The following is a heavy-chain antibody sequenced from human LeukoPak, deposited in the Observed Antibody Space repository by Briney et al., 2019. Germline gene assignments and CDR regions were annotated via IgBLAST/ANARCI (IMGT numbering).Heavy chain of an antibody. J-gene: IGHJ2*01. V-gene: IGHV4-39*07. Sequence: PSETLSLTCTVSGGSISSSSYYWGWIRQPPGKGLEWIGSIYYSGSTYYNPSLKSRVTISVDTSKNQFSLKLSSVTAADTAVYYCARDCRNWYFDLWGRGTLVTVSS. CDR3: ARDCRNWYFDL. CDR2: IYYSGST. CDR1: GGSISSSSYY.